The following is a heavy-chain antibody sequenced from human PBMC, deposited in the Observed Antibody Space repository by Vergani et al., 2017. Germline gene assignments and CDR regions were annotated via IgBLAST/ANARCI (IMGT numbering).Heavy chain of an antibody. V-gene: IGHV3-30*18. Sequence: QVQLVESGGGVVQPGRSLRLSCAASGFTFSSYGMHWVRQAPGKGLEWVAVISYDGSNKYYADSVKGRFTISRDNSKNTLYLQMNSLRAEDTAVYYCAKDVRYCSGGSCLKGYMDVWGKGTTVTVSS. D-gene: IGHD2-15*01. CDR1: GFTFSSYG. CDR2: ISYDGSNK. CDR3: AKDVRYCSGGSCLKGYMDV. J-gene: IGHJ6*03.